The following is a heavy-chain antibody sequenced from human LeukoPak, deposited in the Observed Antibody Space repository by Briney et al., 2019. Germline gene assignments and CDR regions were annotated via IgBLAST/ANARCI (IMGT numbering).Heavy chain of an antibody. J-gene: IGHJ4*02. CDR3: AREPFYYYDSSGNFDY. D-gene: IGHD3-22*01. V-gene: IGHV7-4-1*02. CDR1: GYTFTSYA. Sequence: GASVKVSCTASGYTFTSYAMNWVRQAPGQGLEWMGWINTNTGNPTYAQGFTGRFVFSLDTSVSTAYLQISSLKAEDTAVYYCAREPFYYYDSSGNFDYWGQGTLVTVSS. CDR2: INTNTGNP.